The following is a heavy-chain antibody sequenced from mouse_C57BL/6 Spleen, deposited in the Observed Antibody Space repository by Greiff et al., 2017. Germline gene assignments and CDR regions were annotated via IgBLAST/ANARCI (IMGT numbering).Heavy chain of an antibody. Sequence: VQLQQPGAELVRPGSSVKLSCKASGYTFTSYWMDWVKQRPGQGLEWIGNIYPSDSDTHYNQKFKDKATLTVDTSSSTAYMQLSSLTSADSAVFDCARGSNEGLAYWGQGTLVTVSA. D-gene: IGHD2-5*01. J-gene: IGHJ3*01. CDR3: ARGSNEGLAY. CDR2: IYPSDSDT. CDR1: GYTFTSYW. V-gene: IGHV1-61*01.